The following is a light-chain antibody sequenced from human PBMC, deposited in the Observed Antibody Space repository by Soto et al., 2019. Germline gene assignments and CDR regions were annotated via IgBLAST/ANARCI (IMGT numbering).Light chain of an antibody. CDR3: QQYNNWPRT. CDR2: AAS. CDR1: QNIRSY. Sequence: DIQMTQSPSSLSASVGDRVTITCRASQNIRSYLNWYQQRIGKAPKVLIYAASSLQSGVPSRFSGSGSGTDFTLTISSLQSEDFAVYYCQQYNNWPRTFGQGTKVDIK. J-gene: IGKJ1*01. V-gene: IGKV1-39*01.